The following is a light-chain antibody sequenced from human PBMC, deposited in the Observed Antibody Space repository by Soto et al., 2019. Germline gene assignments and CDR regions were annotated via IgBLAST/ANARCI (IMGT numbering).Light chain of an antibody. CDR2: GAP. CDR1: QSVTTSY. CDR3: QQYGSSHWT. Sequence: EIVLTQSPGTLSLSPGERATLSCRASQSVTTSYLAWYQQKPGQAPRILFYGAPSRATGIQAWFSGSGSGRDFALTISRLETQDFAVYYCQQYGSSHWTFGQGTKVEIK. J-gene: IGKJ1*01. V-gene: IGKV3-20*01.